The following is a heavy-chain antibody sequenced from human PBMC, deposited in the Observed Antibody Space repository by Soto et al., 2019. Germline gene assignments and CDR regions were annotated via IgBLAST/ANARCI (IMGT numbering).Heavy chain of an antibody. D-gene: IGHD3-3*01. Sequence: GGSLRLSCAASGFSFSDHYVDWVRQAPGKGLEWVARTRNKANRYTTEYAASVKGRFTISRDDSKNSLYLQMNSLQTEDTAVYYCGRVGDYNFWSGHDYSGQGTLVTVSS. J-gene: IGHJ4*02. CDR2: TRNKANRYTT. CDR1: GFSFSDHY. V-gene: IGHV3-72*01. CDR3: GRVGDYNFWSGHDY.